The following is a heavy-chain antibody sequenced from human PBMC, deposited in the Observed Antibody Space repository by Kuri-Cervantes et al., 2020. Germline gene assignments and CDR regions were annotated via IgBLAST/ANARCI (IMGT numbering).Heavy chain of an antibody. V-gene: IGHV3-73*01. CDR2: IRSKANSYAT. D-gene: IGHD7-27*01. Sequence: GESLKISCAASGFTFSDSAMHWVRQASGKGLEWVGRIRSKANSYATTYAASVKGRFTISRDDSKNTAYLQMNSLRVEDTAVYYCATVNWESRFYNDWGQGTLVTVSS. CDR1: GFTFSDSA. CDR3: ATVNWESRFYND. J-gene: IGHJ4*02.